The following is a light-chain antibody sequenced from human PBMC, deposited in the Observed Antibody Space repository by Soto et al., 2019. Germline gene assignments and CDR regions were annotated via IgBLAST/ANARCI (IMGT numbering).Light chain of an antibody. V-gene: IGKV3-20*01. J-gene: IGKJ4*01. CDR3: HQYDNSPLT. CDR2: GAS. CDR1: QSVSSH. Sequence: EIVMTQSLATLSVSPGERATLSCRASQSVSSHLAWYQQKPGQAPRLLIYGASSRATGIPDRFSGGGSGTDFTLTISRLEPEDFALYYCHQYDNSPLTFGGGTKVDNK.